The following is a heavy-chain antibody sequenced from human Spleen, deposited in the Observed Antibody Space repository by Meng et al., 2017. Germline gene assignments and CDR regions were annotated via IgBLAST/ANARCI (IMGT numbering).Heavy chain of an antibody. J-gene: IGHJ4*02. V-gene: IGHV4-34*01. D-gene: IGHD4-11*01. CDR2: INHSGST. Sequence: QVQIHEVGAGLLQPSETLSLTRVVSGGSFSDYYWSWIRPPPGKGLEWIGEINHSGSTNYNPSLESRATISVDTSQNNLSLKLSSVTAADSAVYYCARGPTTMAHDFDYWGQGTLVTVSS. CDR1: GGSFSDYY. CDR3: ARGPTTMAHDFDY.